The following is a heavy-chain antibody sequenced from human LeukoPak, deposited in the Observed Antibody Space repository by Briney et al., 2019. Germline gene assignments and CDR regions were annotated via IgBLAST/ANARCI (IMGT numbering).Heavy chain of an antibody. Sequence: PSETLSLTCTVSGGSISSGGYYWSWIRQHPGKGLEWIGYIYYSGSTYYNPSLKSRVTISVDTSKNQFSLKLSSVTAADTAVYYCVRQYSSSWYDYWGQGTLVTVSS. J-gene: IGHJ4*02. D-gene: IGHD6-13*01. CDR3: VRQYSSSWYDY. V-gene: IGHV4-31*03. CDR2: IYYSGST. CDR1: GGSISSGGYY.